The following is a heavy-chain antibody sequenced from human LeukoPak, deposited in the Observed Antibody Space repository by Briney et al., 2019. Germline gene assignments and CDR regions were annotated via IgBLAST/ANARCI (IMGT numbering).Heavy chain of an antibody. Sequence: GGSLRLSCAASGFTFSFSTYAIHWVRQAPGKGLEWVAAISFDGSHEYYADSVKGRFTISRDNSKNTLYVQMNSLRVEDTAVYYCTRDSGRFRLDYWGQGILVTVSS. V-gene: IGHV3-30*04. CDR1: GFTFSFSTYA. J-gene: IGHJ4*02. CDR2: ISFDGSHE. D-gene: IGHD6-19*01. CDR3: TRDSGRFRLDY.